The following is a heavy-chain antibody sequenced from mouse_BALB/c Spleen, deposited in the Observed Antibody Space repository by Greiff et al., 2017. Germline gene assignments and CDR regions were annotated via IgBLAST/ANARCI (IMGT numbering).Heavy chain of an antibody. V-gene: IGHV3-8*02. CDR3: ASQRDYRYDNGAMDY. D-gene: IGHD2-14*01. Sequence: EVKLQESGPSLVKPSQTLSLTCSVTGDSITSGYWNWIRKFPGNKLEYMGYISYSGSTYYNPSLKSRISITRDTSKNQYYLQLNSVTTEDTATYYCASQRDYRYDNGAMDYWGQGTSVTVSS. CDR1: GDSITSGY. CDR2: ISYSGST. J-gene: IGHJ4*01.